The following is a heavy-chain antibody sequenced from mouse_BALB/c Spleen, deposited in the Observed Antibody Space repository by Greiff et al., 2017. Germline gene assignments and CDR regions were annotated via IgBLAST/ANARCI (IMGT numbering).Heavy chain of an antibody. V-gene: IGHV5-12-1*01. CDR2: ISSGGGST. CDR1: GFAFSSYD. CDR3: ARQGYGNYAMDY. Sequence: EVQGVESGGGLVKPGGSLKLSCAASGFAFSSYDMSWVRQTPEKRLEWVAYISSGGGSTYYPDTVKGRFTISRDNAKNTLYLQMSSLKSEDTAMYYCARQGYGNYAMDYWGQGTTLTVSS. D-gene: IGHD2-1*01. J-gene: IGHJ2*01.